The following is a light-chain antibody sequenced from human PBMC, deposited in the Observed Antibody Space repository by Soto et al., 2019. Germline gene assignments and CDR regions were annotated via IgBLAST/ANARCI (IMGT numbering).Light chain of an antibody. V-gene: IGKV1-39*01. CDR1: QTINSY. J-gene: IGKJ3*01. CDR3: QQSYNIPRA. Sequence: DIQMTQSPSSLFASVGDTVTITCRASQTINSYLNWYQQKPGQAPNLLIYVASSLQNGVPSRFRGSGSGTDFTLSISSLEPADFATDDCQQSYNIPRAFGPGTKLD. CDR2: VAS.